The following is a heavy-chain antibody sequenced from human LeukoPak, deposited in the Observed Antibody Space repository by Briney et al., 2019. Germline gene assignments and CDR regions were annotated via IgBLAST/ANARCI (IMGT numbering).Heavy chain of an antibody. D-gene: IGHD1-26*01. CDR3: ARPLIRETSGSYGGLDY. V-gene: IGHV5-51*01. CDR1: GYNFTSYW. CDR2: IYPGDSDT. Sequence: GESLKISFKGSGYNFTSYWIGWVRPMPGKGLEWMGIIYPGDSDTRYSPSFQGQVTIPADKSITTTYLQWSSLKASDSAMYYCARPLIRETSGSYGGLDYWGQGTLVTVSS. J-gene: IGHJ4*02.